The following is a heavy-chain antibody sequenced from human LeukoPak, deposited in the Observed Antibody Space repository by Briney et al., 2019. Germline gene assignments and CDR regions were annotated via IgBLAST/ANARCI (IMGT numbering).Heavy chain of an antibody. Sequence: ASVKVSCKASGYTFTGYYMHWVRQAPGQGLEWMGLINPNSGGTNYAQKFQGRVTMTRDTSISTAYMELSRLRSDDTAVYYCARGGGVYDFWSGYSTGPRDYWGQGTLVTVSS. CDR2: INPNSGGT. D-gene: IGHD3-3*01. CDR1: GYTFTGYY. J-gene: IGHJ4*02. CDR3: ARGGGVYDFWSGYSTGPRDY. V-gene: IGHV1-2*02.